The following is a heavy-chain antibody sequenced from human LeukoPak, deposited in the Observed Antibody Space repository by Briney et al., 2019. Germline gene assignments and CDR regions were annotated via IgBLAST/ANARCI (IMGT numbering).Heavy chain of an antibody. CDR2: ISSSSSYI. CDR1: GFTFSSYS. D-gene: IGHD6-19*01. V-gene: IGHV3-21*01. CDR3: ASLLEGYSSGLYYYYMDV. Sequence: GGSLRLSCAASGFTFSSYSMNWVRQAPGKGLEWVSSISSSSSYIYYADSVKGRFTISRDNAKNSLYLQMNSLRAEDTAVYYCASLLEGYSSGLYYYYMDVWGKGTTVTVSS. J-gene: IGHJ6*03.